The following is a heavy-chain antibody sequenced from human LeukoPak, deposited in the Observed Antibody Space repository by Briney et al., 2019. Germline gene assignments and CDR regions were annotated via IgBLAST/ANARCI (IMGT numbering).Heavy chain of an antibody. Sequence: ASVKVSCKASGYTFTSYYMHWVRQAPGQGLEWMGIINPSGGSTSYAQKFQGRVTMTRDTSTSTVYMELSSLRSEDTAVYYCAIVTIFGVVIYDWGQGTLVTVSS. CDR2: INPSGGST. CDR3: AIVTIFGVVIYD. J-gene: IGHJ4*02. V-gene: IGHV1-46*01. D-gene: IGHD3-3*01. CDR1: GYTFTSYY.